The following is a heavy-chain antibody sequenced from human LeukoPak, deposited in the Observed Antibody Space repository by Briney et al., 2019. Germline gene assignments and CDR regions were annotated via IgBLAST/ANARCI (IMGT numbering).Heavy chain of an antibody. V-gene: IGHV4-39*07. J-gene: IGHJ4*02. CDR3: ASAKGIAAAGTYDY. Sequence: SETLSLTCTVSGGSISSRSHYWGWIRQPPGKGLEWIGIIYYSGSTYYNPSLKSRVTISVDTSKNQFSLKLRSVTAADTAVYYCASAKGIAAAGTYDYWGQGTLVTVSS. CDR2: IYYSGST. CDR1: GGSISSRSHY. D-gene: IGHD6-13*01.